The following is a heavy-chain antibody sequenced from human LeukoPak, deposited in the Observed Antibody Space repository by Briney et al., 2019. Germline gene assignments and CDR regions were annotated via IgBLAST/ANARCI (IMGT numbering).Heavy chain of an antibody. V-gene: IGHV1-69*13. Sequence: SVKVSCKASGVTFSSYAISWVRQAPGQGLEWMGGIIPIFGTANYAQKFQGRVTITADESTSTAYMELSSLRSEDTAVYYCATSGYILNWFDPWGQGTLVTVSS. CDR1: GVTFSSYA. J-gene: IGHJ5*02. CDR2: IIPIFGTA. D-gene: IGHD3-22*01. CDR3: ATSGYILNWFDP.